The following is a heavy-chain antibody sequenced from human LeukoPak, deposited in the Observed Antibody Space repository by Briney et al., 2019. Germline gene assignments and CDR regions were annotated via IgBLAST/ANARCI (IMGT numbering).Heavy chain of an antibody. V-gene: IGHV4-39*01. CDR1: GGSIIRTDSY. D-gene: IGHD2-15*01. J-gene: IGHJ4*02. CDR3: ARNRSDCSGGSCSFTGFDY. Sequence: SETLSLTCAVSGGSIIRTDSYWGWIRQSPGKGLEWIGSIYYSGSTHYNPSLKSRLTISVDTSKNEFSLGLRFVTIADTAVYYCARNRSDCSGGSCSFTGFDYWGQGTLVSASS. CDR2: IYYSGST.